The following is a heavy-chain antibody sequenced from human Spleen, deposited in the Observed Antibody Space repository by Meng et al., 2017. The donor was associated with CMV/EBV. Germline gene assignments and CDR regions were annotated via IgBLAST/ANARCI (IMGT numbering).Heavy chain of an antibody. Sequence: ASVKVSCKASGYAFTGYYMHWVRQAPGQGLEWMGWIYPDTGGTNYAQKFQGRVSMTRDTSISTAYMELSSLRSDDTAVYYCARSRTTGYHPKSFDYWGQGTLGHRLL. CDR1: GYAFTGYY. D-gene: IGHD3-9*01. CDR2: IYPDTGGT. CDR3: ARSRTTGYHPKSFDY. V-gene: IGHV1-2*02. J-gene: IGHJ4*02.